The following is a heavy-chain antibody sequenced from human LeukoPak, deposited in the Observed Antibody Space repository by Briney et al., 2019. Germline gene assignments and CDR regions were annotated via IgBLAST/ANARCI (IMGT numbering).Heavy chain of an antibody. Sequence: GGSLRLSCAASGVTFSRNAMSWVRQAPGKGLEWVSAISGSGGSTYYADSVKGRFTISRDNSKNTLYLQMNSLRAEDTAVYYCAKVWSSSWDAFDIWGQGTMVTVSS. CDR3: AKVWSSSWDAFDI. V-gene: IGHV3-23*01. CDR1: GVTFSRNA. J-gene: IGHJ3*02. D-gene: IGHD6-13*01. CDR2: ISGSGGST.